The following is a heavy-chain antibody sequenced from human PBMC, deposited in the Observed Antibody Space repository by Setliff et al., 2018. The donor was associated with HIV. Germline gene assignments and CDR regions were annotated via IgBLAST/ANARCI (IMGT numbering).Heavy chain of an antibody. D-gene: IGHD5-18*01. J-gene: IGHJ6*03. V-gene: IGHV4-30-2*01. CDR1: GGSISSGGYS. Sequence: SETLSLTCAVSGGSISSGGYSWSWIRQPPGKGLEWIGYIYHSGSTYYNPSLKSRVTISVDTSKNQVSLRLSSVTAADTAVYFCARVVSRREDRGTWMKLWLAPYYMDVWGKGTTVTVSS. CDR3: ARVVSRREDRGTWMKLWLAPYYMDV. CDR2: IYHSGST.